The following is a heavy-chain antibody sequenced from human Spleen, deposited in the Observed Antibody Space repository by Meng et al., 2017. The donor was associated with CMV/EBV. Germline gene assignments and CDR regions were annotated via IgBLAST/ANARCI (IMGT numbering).Heavy chain of an antibody. Sequence: ESLKISCAASGFTFSSYSMNWVRQAPGKGLEWVSIISVSGGSTNYADSVKGRFTISRDSSKNTLYLQMNNLRAEDSAVYYCVKGVRTSSAGDYWGQGTLVTVSS. V-gene: IGHV3-23*01. D-gene: IGHD2-2*01. CDR1: GFTFSSYS. J-gene: IGHJ4*01. CDR3: VKGVRTSSAGDY. CDR2: ISVSGGST.